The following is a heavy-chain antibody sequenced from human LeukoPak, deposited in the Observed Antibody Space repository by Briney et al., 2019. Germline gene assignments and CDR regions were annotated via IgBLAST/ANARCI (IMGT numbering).Heavy chain of an antibody. V-gene: IGHV4-30-4*01. CDR2: IYYSGST. J-gene: IGHJ4*02. CDR1: GGSISSGDYY. Sequence: PSQTLSLTCTVSGGSISSGDYYWSWIRQPPGKGLEWIGYIYYSGSTYYNPSLKSRVTISVDTSKNQFSLKLSSVTAADTAVYYCASLPGGIRKEFDYWGQGTLVTVSS. CDR3: ASLPGGIRKEFDY. D-gene: IGHD1-26*01.